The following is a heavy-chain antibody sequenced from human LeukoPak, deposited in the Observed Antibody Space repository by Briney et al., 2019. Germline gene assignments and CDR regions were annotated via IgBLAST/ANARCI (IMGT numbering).Heavy chain of an antibody. D-gene: IGHD2-15*01. CDR1: GFIVSSKY. Sequence: GGSLRLSCAASGFIVSSKYMSWVRQAPGKGLEWVANIKQDGSEKYYVDSVKGRFTISRDNAKNSLYLQMNSLRAEDTAVYYCARAGMNIVVVVAATSDYYYYYYMDVWGKGTTVTISS. J-gene: IGHJ6*03. V-gene: IGHV3-7*01. CDR2: IKQDGSEK. CDR3: ARAGMNIVVVVAATSDYYYYYYMDV.